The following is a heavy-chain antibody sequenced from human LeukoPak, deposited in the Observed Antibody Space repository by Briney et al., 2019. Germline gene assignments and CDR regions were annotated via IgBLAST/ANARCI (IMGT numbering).Heavy chain of an antibody. V-gene: IGHV3-23*01. D-gene: IGHD2-15*01. Sequence: GGSLRLSCAASGFTFGNSAMSWVRQAPGRGLEWVSAISGRGSSTYYADSVKGRFTISRDNSKNTVYLQMNSLRAEDTAVYYCAKDAMGCSGGSCYSSADYWGQGTLVTVSS. CDR3: AKDAMGCSGGSCYSSADY. J-gene: IGHJ4*02. CDR1: GFTFGNSA. CDR2: ISGRGSST.